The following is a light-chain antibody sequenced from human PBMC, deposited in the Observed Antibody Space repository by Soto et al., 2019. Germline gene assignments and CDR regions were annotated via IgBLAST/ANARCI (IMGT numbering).Light chain of an antibody. CDR2: DAS. CDR3: QQRSNWPSWT. CDR1: QSVSSY. Sequence: EIVLTQSPAALSLSPEKRAALSCRASQSVSSYLAWYQQKPGQAPRLLIYDASNRATGIPARFSGSGSGTDFTLTISSLEPEDFAVYYCQQRSNWPSWTFGQGTKVDIK. J-gene: IGKJ1*01. V-gene: IGKV3-11*01.